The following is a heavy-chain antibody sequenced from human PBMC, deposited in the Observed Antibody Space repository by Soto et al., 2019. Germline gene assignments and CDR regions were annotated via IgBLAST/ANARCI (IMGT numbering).Heavy chain of an antibody. CDR1: GYSFTGYY. Sequence: QVQLVQSGAEVKKSGASVKISCKASGYSFTGYYIHWVRQAPGQGFEWMGEISPNSGGTKYAQKFQGRVTMTSDTSITTVYIDLSNLSPDDTAVYYWGKGRSGDVGVFYWGQGTLVTVYS. CDR2: ISPNSGGT. J-gene: IGHJ4*02. D-gene: IGHD1-26*01. V-gene: IGHV1-2*02. CDR3: GKGRSGDVGVFY.